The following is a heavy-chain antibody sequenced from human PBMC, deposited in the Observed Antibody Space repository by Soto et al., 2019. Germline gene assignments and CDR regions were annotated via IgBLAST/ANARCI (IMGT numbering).Heavy chain of an antibody. J-gene: IGHJ4*02. D-gene: IGHD2-15*01. Sequence: QVQLVESGGGVVQPGRSLRLSCAASGFTFRSYTMHRVRQTPDKGLEWVAHISYDGGDKYYADSVKGRFTISRDNSKNTLYLQMNSLKTEDTSVYYCAREYSLALVAPGYWGQGILVTVSS. V-gene: IGHV3-30-3*01. CDR3: AREYSLALVAPGY. CDR2: ISYDGGDK. CDR1: GFTFRSYT.